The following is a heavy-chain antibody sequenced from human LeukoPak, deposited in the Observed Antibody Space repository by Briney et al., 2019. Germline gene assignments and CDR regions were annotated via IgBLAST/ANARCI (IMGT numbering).Heavy chain of an antibody. V-gene: IGHV4-59*01. J-gene: IGHJ6*02. CDR2: ISFSGST. CDR3: ARDQTGIPPDYCYGLDV. D-gene: IGHD2-2*02. Sequence: SETLSLTCTVSGASISSYYWSWIRQPPGKGLEWVGYISFSGSTDYNPSLKSRATMSLDRSKNQFSLRLTSVTAADTAVYYCARDQTGIPPDYCYGLDVWGQGITVTVSS. CDR1: GASISSYY.